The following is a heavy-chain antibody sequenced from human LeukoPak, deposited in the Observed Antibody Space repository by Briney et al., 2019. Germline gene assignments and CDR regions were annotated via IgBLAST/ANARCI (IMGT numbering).Heavy chain of an antibody. CDR1: GFTFGTYP. CDR2: ISSSGGST. CDR3: AKRGEPKAFDY. J-gene: IGHJ4*02. Sequence: PGGSLGLSCAASGFTFGTYPMSWVRQAPGKGLEWVSAISSSGGSTYYADSVKGRFTISRDNSKNTLYLQMNSLRAEDTAVYYCAKRGEPKAFDYWGQGTLVTVSS. V-gene: IGHV3-23*01. D-gene: IGHD3-16*01.